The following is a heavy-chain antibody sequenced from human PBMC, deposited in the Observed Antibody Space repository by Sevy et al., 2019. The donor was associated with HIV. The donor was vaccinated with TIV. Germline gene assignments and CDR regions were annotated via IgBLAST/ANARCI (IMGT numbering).Heavy chain of an antibody. V-gene: IGHV4-34*01. D-gene: IGHD2-2*02. CDR2: INHSGST. CDR3: ARGPYCSSTSCYTGNWFDP. Sequence: SETLSLTCAVYGGSFSGYYWSWIRQPPGKGLEWIGEINHSGSTNYNPSLKSRVTISVDTSKNQFSLKLSSVTAADTAVYYCARGPYCSSTSCYTGNWFDPWGQRTLVTVSS. J-gene: IGHJ5*02. CDR1: GGSFSGYY.